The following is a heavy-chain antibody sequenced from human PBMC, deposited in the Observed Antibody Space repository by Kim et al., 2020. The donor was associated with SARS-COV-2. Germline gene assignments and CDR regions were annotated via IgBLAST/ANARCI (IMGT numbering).Heavy chain of an antibody. CDR1: GGTSTSFRNFA. CDR3: ARLDDHSNSGGG. CDR2: IIPVLGVT. J-gene: IGHJ1*01. V-gene: IGHV1-69*04. Sequence: SVKVSCKASGGTSTSFRNFAVTWVRQAPGQGLEWVGRIIPVLGVTIYADKFLGRVTITADMSTNTAYMELSSLTSDDTAVYYCARLDDHSNSGGGWGLG. D-gene: IGHD7-27*01.